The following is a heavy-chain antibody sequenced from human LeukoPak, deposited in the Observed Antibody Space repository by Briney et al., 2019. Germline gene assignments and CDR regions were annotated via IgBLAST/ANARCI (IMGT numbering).Heavy chain of an antibody. J-gene: IGHJ4*02. CDR2: IRSKAYGGTT. D-gene: IGHD3-9*01. Sequence: PGGSLRLSCTASGFTLCVYAMRWVRQALGKGLEWVGFIRSKAYGGTTEYAVSVKGRFTTSRDDSKSFAYLQINSQKTEDTAVYYCTRDHDSLTEIDYWGQGTPVTVSS. CDR1: GFTLCVYA. V-gene: IGHV3-49*04. CDR3: TRDHDSLTEIDY.